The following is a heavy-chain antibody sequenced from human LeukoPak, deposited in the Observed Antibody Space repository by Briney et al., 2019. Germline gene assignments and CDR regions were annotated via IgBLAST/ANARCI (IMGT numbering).Heavy chain of an antibody. V-gene: IGHV3-7*02. D-gene: IGHD6-19*01. CDR2: INTDGSEK. CDR1: GFIFSNYW. Sequence: PGGSLTLSCAASGFIFSNYWMSWVRQAPGKGLEWVANINTDGSEKYYMDSVKGRFTISRDNAKNSLCLQMNSLRVEDTAVYYCAKWTYSSGWYYDYWGQGTLVTVSS. J-gene: IGHJ4*02. CDR3: AKWTYSSGWYYDY.